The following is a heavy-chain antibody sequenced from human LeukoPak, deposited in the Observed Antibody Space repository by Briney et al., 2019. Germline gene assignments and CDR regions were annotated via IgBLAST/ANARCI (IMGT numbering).Heavy chain of an antibody. D-gene: IGHD3-10*01. CDR3: VRAHHPGGWFDP. CDR2: INQDGGEI. Sequence: QTGGSLRLSCAASGFTFSSSWMTWVRQAPGKGLVWVASINQDGGEIHYVDSVKGRFTISRDNAKNSLYLQMNSLTAEDTAVHYCVRAHHPGGWFDPWGRGTLVTVSS. V-gene: IGHV3-7*04. CDR1: GFTFSSSW. J-gene: IGHJ5*02.